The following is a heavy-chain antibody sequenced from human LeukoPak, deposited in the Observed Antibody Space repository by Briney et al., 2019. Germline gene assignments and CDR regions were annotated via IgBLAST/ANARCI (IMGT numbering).Heavy chain of an antibody. CDR1: XGPXRSXY. V-gene: IGHV4-59*01. D-gene: IGHD6-13*01. CDR3: ARVSAAGMEFHYGMDV. CDR2: IHYSEST. Sequence: TXSLXCTVSXGPXRSXYWSWMRQXPGXGLXXXGNIHYSESTNFNPSLKSRVAIAVDTSKNQFSLSMRSVTAADTAVYYCARVSAAGMEFHYGMDVWGQGTTVFVSS. J-gene: IGHJ6*02.